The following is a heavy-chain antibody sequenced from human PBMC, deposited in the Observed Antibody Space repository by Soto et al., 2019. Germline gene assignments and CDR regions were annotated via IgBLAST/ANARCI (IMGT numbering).Heavy chain of an antibody. CDR3: ARLGVRRDYCYYGMDV. CDR1: GGSISSSNW. D-gene: IGHD3-16*01. CDR2: IYHSGST. Sequence: SETLSLTCAVSGGSISSSNWWSWVRQPPGKGLEWIGEIYHSGSTNYNPSLKSRVTISVDKSKNQFSLKLSSVTAADTAVYYCARLGVRRDYCYYGMDVWGHGTTVTVSS. V-gene: IGHV4-4*02. J-gene: IGHJ6*02.